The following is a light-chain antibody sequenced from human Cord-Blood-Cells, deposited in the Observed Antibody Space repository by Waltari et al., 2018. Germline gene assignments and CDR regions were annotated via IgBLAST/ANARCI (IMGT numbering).Light chain of an antibody. J-gene: IGLJ2*01. CDR3: SSYTSSSTRV. CDR2: EVS. Sequence: QSALTQPASVSGSPGQSITIPCTGTSSDVGGYNYVYWYQQHPGKAPKIMFYEVSNRPSGVSKRFSGSTSGNTASLTISGLQAEDEADYYCSSYTSSSTRVFGGGTKLAVL. CDR1: SSDVGGYNY. V-gene: IGLV2-14*01.